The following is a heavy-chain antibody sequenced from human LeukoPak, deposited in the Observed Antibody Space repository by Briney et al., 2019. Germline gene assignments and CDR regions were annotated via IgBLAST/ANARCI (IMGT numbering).Heavy chain of an antibody. J-gene: IGHJ5*02. CDR3: ARDVPRTSGP. V-gene: IGHV3-74*01. D-gene: IGHD3-10*01. CDR2: IDGNGRTT. CDR1: GFTFSSEW. Sequence: GGSLRLSCAAPGFTFSSEWMHWVRQAPGRGLVWISHIDGNGRTTNYGDSVRGRFTVSRDNAKNTLYLQMNSLRAEDTAVYYCARDVPRTSGPWGQGTLVTVSS.